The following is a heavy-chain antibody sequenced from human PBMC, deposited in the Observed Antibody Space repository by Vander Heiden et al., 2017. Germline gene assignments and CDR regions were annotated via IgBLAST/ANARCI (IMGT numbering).Heavy chain of an antibody. CDR1: GGSISSSSYY. V-gene: IGHV4-39*01. D-gene: IGHD6-13*01. CDR3: ARLKRSIAAAGTSWFDY. CDR2: IYYSGST. Sequence: QLQLQESGPGLVKPSETLFLTCTVSGGSISSSSYYWGWIRQPPGKGLEWIGSIYYSGSTYYNPSLKSRVTISVDTSKNQFSLKLSSVTAADTAVYYCARLKRSIAAAGTSWFDYWGQGTLVTVSS. J-gene: IGHJ4*02.